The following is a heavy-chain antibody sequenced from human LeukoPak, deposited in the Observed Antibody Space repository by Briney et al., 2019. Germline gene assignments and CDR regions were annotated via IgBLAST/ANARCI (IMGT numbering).Heavy chain of an antibody. J-gene: IGHJ4*02. V-gene: IGHV3-11*01. D-gene: IGHD1-1*01. Sequence: PGGSLGLSCAASGFTFSDHYMSWIRQAPGKGLEWVSYISSSGSTIYYADSVKGRFTISRDNAKNSLYLQMNSLRAEDTAVYYCAREISNWNDLGYWGQGTLVTVSS. CDR1: GFTFSDHY. CDR2: ISSSGSTI. CDR3: AREISNWNDLGY.